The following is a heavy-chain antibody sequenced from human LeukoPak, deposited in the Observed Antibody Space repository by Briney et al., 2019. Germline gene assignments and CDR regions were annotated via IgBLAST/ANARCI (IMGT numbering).Heavy chain of an antibody. D-gene: IGHD6-19*01. CDR2: ISSSWGNT. CDR3: VKALSGWYPRKLFDY. CDR1: GFTFSSYA. Sequence: PGGSRRLSCSASGFTFSSYAMHWVRQAPGKGLEYVSSISSSWGNTYYADSLKGRFTISRDNSKNTLYIQMNSLRAEDTAVYYCVKALSGWYPRKLFDYWGQGTLVTVSS. J-gene: IGHJ4*02. V-gene: IGHV3-64*05.